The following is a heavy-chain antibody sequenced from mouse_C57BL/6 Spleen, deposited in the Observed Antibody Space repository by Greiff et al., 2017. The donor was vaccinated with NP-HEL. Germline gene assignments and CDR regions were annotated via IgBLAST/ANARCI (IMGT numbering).Heavy chain of an antibody. CDR2: INPSTGGT. D-gene: IGHD2-4*01. J-gene: IGHJ2*01. Sequence: EVQLQQSGPELVKPGASVKISCKASGYSFTGYYMNWVKQSPEKSLEWIGEINPSTGGTTYNQKFKAKATLTVDKSSSTAYMQLKSLTSEDSAVYYCARFDYDGDYFDYWGQGTTLTVSS. CDR1: GYSFTGYY. V-gene: IGHV1-42*01. CDR3: ARFDYDGDYFDY.